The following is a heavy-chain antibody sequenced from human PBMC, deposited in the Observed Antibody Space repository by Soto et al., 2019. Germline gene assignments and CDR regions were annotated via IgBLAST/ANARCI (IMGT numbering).Heavy chain of an antibody. CDR2: ISWNSGSI. D-gene: IGHD3-22*01. CDR1: GFTFDDNG. CDR3: AKDRRDSYAFEI. V-gene: IGHV3-9*01. Sequence: GGSLRLSCAASGFTFDDNGMHWVRQVPGKGLEWVSGISWNSGSIGYADSVKGRFSISRDNAKNSLYQQMNSLKPEDTALYYCAKDRRDSYAFEIWGQGTMVTVSS. J-gene: IGHJ3*02.